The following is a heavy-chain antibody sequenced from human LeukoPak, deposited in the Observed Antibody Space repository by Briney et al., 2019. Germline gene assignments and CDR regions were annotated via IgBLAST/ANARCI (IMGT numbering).Heavy chain of an antibody. V-gene: IGHV3-23*01. CDR3: AVEGFDI. CDR2: ISNSGGIS. Sequence: GGSLRLSCAVSGLTFSRYAINWVRQPPGKGLEWVSIISNSGGISVYADSVKGRFTIPRDNSKNTLYLQMSSLRAEDTAVYYCAVEGFDIWGHGTMVTVSS. J-gene: IGHJ3*02. D-gene: IGHD1-1*01. CDR1: GLTFSRYA.